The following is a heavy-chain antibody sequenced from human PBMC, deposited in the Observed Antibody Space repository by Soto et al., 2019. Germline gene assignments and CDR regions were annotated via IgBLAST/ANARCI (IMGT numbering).Heavy chain of an antibody. V-gene: IGHV3-7*03. D-gene: IGHD5-18*01. Sequence: GWSLRVPCAASGFTFSRYWMSWVRQARGKGVEGVANIKQDGSEKYYVDSVKGRFSISRGNAKNSLYLQMNSQRADDTAVYYCARGSGYSYGLYYFDYWGQVTLVTVSS. CDR2: IKQDGSEK. J-gene: IGHJ4*02. CDR1: GFTFSRYW. CDR3: ARGSGYSYGLYYFDY.